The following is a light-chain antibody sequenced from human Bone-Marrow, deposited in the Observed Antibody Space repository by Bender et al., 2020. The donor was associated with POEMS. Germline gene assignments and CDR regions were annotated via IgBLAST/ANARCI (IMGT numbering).Light chain of an antibody. CDR2: AVT. J-gene: IGLJ1*01. CDR1: SSDVRNYNY. V-gene: IGLV2-14*01. Sequence: QSALTQPASVSGSPGQSITISCTGTSSDVRNYNYVSWYQQHPGKAPKLIIYAVTKRPSGVSIRFSGSKSGNTASLTISGLQTEDEADYYCCSQTDTYTYVFGSGTKVTVL. CDR3: CSQTDTYTYV.